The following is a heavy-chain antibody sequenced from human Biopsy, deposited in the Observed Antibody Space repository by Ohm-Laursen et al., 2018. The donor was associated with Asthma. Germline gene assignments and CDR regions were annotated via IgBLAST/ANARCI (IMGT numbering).Heavy chain of an antibody. CDR3: ARPRWGPYGY. D-gene: IGHD4-17*01. J-gene: IGHJ4*02. CDR2: ISSSSSTI. V-gene: IGHV3-48*02. Sequence: SLRLSCTAAGFTFSSYSMNWVRQAPGKGLEWVSYISSSSSTIYYADSVKGRFTISRDNAKNSLYLQMNSLRDEDTAVYYCARPRWGPYGYWGQGTLVTVPS. CDR1: GFTFSSYS.